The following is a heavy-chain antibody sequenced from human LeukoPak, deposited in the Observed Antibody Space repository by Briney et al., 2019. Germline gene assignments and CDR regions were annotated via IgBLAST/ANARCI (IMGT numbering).Heavy chain of an antibody. V-gene: IGHV3-48*01. D-gene: IGHD5-18*01. CDR1: GFTFSSYG. CDR3: AKRIQSAMATGY. J-gene: IGHJ4*02. Sequence: GGSLRLSCVASGFTFSSYGMHWVRQAPGKGLEWVSYISSSSSTIYYADSVKGRFTISRDNAKNTLYLQMNSLRAEDTAVYYCAKRIQSAMATGYWGQGTLVTVSS. CDR2: ISSSSSTI.